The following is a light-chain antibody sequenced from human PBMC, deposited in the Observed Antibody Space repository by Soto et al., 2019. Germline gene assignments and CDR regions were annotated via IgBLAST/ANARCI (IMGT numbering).Light chain of an antibody. V-gene: IGKV1-12*01. CDR3: QHADSFPHT. J-gene: IGKJ5*01. Sequence: SYVSAFVGEGGQSTCRASQGISSSPAWYQQKPGKAPKFLIYAPSTLQSGVPSRFSASGPGTDFTLTISSLHPEDFATYYCQHADSFPHTFGQGTRLAIK. CDR2: APS. CDR1: QGISSS.